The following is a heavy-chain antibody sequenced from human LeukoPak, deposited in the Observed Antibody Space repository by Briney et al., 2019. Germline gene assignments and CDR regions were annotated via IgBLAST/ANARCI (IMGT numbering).Heavy chain of an antibody. CDR3: ARDRYCSSTSCYASDAGIYYYMDV. V-gene: IGHV1-69*05. CDR2: IIPIFGTP. CDR1: GGTFSSYA. D-gene: IGHD2-2*01. J-gene: IGHJ6*03. Sequence: GSSVKVSCKASGGTFSSYAISWVRQAPGQGLEWMGGIIPIFGTPNYAQKFQGRVTITTDESTSTAYMELSSLRSEDTAVYYCARDRYCSSTSCYASDAGIYYYMDVWGKGTTVTVSS.